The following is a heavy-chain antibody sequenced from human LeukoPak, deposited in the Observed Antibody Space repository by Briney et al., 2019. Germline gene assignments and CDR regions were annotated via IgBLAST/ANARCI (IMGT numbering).Heavy chain of an antibody. J-gene: IGHJ4*02. CDR3: ARGWDGYYNPWFDY. CDR1: GGSFSGHY. D-gene: IGHD3-9*01. Sequence: SETLSLTCAVYGGSFSGHYWSWIRQPPGKGLEWIGEINHSGSTNYNPSLKSRVTISVDTSKNQFSLKLSSVTAADTAVYYCARGWDGYYNPWFDYWGQGTLVTVSS. V-gene: IGHV4-34*01. CDR2: INHSGST.